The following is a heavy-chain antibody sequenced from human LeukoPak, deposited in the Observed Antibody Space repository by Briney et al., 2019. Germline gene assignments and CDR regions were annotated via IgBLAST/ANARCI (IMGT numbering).Heavy chain of an antibody. CDR1: GGTISSYY. V-gene: IGHV4-59*01. CDR3: ARSSRGLALEFDY. J-gene: IGHJ4*02. D-gene: IGHD1-1*01. Sequence: SGTLSLTCTVSGGTISSYYWSWIRQPPGKGLEWIGYIYYSGSTNYNPSLKSRVTISVDTSKNQFSLKLSSVTAADTAVYYCARSSRGLALEFDYWGQGTLVTASS. CDR2: IYYSGST.